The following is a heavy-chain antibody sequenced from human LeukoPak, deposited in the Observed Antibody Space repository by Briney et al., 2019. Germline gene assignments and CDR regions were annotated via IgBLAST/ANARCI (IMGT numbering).Heavy chain of an antibody. J-gene: IGHJ5*02. D-gene: IGHD5-24*01. Sequence: PGGSLRLSCGASGFTNYMSWVRQAPDRGLEWVSSIYSSGSTYYADSVRGRFTISRDKTKNTLFLLMNSLRVEDTALYYCARDLLEPEMAAWGLGTLVTVFS. CDR1: GFTNY. CDR2: IYSSGST. CDR3: ARDLLEPEMAA. V-gene: IGHV3-53*01.